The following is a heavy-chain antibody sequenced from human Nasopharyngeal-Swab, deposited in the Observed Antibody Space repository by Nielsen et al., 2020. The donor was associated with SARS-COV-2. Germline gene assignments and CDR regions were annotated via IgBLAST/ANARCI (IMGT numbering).Heavy chain of an antibody. CDR2: IGTAGDT. CDR3: VLAVAGTRSFDY. Sequence: GESLKISGAASGFTFSSYDMHWVRQATGKGPEWVSAIGTAGDTYYPGSVKGRFTISRENAKNSLYLQMNSLRAGDTAVYYCVLAVAGTRSFDYWGQGTLVTVSS. D-gene: IGHD6-19*01. V-gene: IGHV3-13*01. CDR1: GFTFSSYD. J-gene: IGHJ4*02.